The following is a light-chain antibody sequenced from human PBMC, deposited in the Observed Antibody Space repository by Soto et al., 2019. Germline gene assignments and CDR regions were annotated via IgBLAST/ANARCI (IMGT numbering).Light chain of an antibody. J-gene: IGKJ4*01. Sequence: DIQMTQSPSTLSASVGDRVTITCRASQSISSWLAWYQQKPGKAPKLLIYDASSLESGVPSRFSGSGSGTEFTLFISSLQPDDFATYNCQQYNSYPLTFGGGTKVDIK. CDR3: QQYNSYPLT. CDR1: QSISSW. CDR2: DAS. V-gene: IGKV1-5*01.